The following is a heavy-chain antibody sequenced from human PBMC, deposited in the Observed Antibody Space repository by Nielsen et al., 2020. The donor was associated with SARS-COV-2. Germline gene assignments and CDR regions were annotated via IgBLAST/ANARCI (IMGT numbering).Heavy chain of an antibody. Sequence: SETLSLTCTVSGYSISSGYYWGWIRQPPGKGLEWIGSIYHSGSTYYNPSLKSRVTISVDTSKNQFSLKLSSVTAADTAVYYCARDQYSYGDMDYFDYWGQGTLVTVSS. CDR1: GYSISSGYY. CDR3: ARDQYSYGDMDYFDY. V-gene: IGHV4-38-2*02. J-gene: IGHJ4*02. D-gene: IGHD5-18*01. CDR2: IYHSGST.